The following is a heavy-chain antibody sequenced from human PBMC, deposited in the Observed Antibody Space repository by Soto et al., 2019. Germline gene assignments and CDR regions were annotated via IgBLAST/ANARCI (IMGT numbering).Heavy chain of an antibody. D-gene: IGHD3-3*01. CDR2: MNPNSGNT. J-gene: IGHJ6*02. V-gene: IGHV1-8*01. Sequence: ASVKVSCKASGYTFTSYDINWVRQATGQGLEWMGWMNPNSGNTGYAQKFQGRVTMTRNTSISTAYMELSSLRSEDTAVYYCARAARGITIFGVAIDYGMDVWGQGTTVTVSS. CDR1: GYTFTSYD. CDR3: ARAARGITIFGVAIDYGMDV.